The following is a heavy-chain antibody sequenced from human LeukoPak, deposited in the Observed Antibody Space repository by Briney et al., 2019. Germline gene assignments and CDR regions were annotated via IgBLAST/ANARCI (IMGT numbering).Heavy chain of an antibody. D-gene: IGHD2-2*01. CDR2: IYYSGST. Sequence: PSETLSLTCTVSGGSISSYYWNWIRQPPGKGLEWIGYIYYSGSTNYNPSLKSRVTISVDTSKNQFSLKLSSVTAADTAVYYCARAPGVVVGFDPWGQGTLVTVSS. J-gene: IGHJ5*02. CDR3: ARAPGVVVGFDP. V-gene: IGHV4-59*01. CDR1: GGSISSYY.